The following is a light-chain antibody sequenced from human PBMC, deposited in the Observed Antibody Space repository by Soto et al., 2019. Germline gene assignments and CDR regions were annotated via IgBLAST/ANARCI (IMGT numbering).Light chain of an antibody. CDR1: SSDVGGYTY. J-gene: IGLJ3*02. V-gene: IGLV2-14*01. CDR2: EVS. CDR3: SSYTRSSTLV. Sequence: QSALTQPASVSGSPGQSITISCTGTSSDVGGYTYVSWYQQHPGKAPKLMISEVSNRPSGVSNRFSGSKSGNTASLTISGLQAQDEADYYCSSYTRSSTLVFGGGTKLTVL.